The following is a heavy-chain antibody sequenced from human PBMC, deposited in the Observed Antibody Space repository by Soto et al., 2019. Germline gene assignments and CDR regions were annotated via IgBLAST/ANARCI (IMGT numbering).Heavy chain of an antibody. Sequence: GGSLRLSCAASGFTFSSYAMSWVRQAPGKGLEWVSAISGSGGSTYYADSVKGRFTISRDNSKNTLYLQMNSLRAEDTAVYYCAKALMITFGGVIEYFDYWGQGTLVTVSS. CDR3: AKALMITFGGVIEYFDY. CDR1: GFTFSSYA. D-gene: IGHD3-16*02. CDR2: ISGSGGST. V-gene: IGHV3-23*01. J-gene: IGHJ4*02.